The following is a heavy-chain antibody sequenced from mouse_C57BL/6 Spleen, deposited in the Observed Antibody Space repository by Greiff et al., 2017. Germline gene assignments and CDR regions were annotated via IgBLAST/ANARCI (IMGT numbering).Heavy chain of an antibody. Sequence: EVQLMESGGGLVKPGGSLKLSCAASGFTFSDYGMHWVRQAPEKGLEWVAYISSGSSTIYYADTVKGRFTISRDNAKNTLCLQMTRMRAEDTAMYYCARELTERAYWGQGTMVTVSA. V-gene: IGHV5-17*01. J-gene: IGHJ3*01. CDR1: GFTFSDYG. CDR3: ARELTERAY. CDR2: ISSGSSTI. D-gene: IGHD4-1*01.